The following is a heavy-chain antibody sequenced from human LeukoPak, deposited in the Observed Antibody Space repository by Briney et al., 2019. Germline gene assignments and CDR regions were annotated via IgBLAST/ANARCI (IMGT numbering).Heavy chain of an antibody. Sequence: SETLSLTCAVYGVSFSGYYWSWIRQPPGKGLEWIGYIYYSGSTNYNPSLKSRVTISVDTSKNQFSLKLSSVTAADTAVYYCARDASGSYTNWFDPWGQGTLVTVSS. CDR2: IYYSGST. CDR1: GVSFSGYY. V-gene: IGHV4-59*01. J-gene: IGHJ5*02. D-gene: IGHD1-26*01. CDR3: ARDASGSYTNWFDP.